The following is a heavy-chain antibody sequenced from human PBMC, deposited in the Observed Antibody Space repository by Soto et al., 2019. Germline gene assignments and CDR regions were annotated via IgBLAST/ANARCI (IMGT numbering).Heavy chain of an antibody. CDR3: AKDPGIVVVVAATPSPFDY. J-gene: IGHJ4*02. Sequence: GRPMRLSCAASGFTFCSYALSWVRQAPGKGLEWVSAISGSGGSTYYADSVKGRFTISRDNSKNTLYLQMNSLRAEDTAVYYCAKDPGIVVVVAATPSPFDYWGQGTLVTVSS. V-gene: IGHV3-23*01. CDR2: ISGSGGST. D-gene: IGHD2-15*01. CDR1: GFTFCSYA.